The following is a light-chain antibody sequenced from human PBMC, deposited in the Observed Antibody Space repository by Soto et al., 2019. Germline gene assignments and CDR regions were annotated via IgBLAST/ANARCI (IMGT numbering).Light chain of an antibody. Sequence: QSLLNQPASVSGSPRHSLTIFCTETSSDVGGYNYVSWYQQHPGKAPKFMIYDVSNRPSGVSNRFSGSKSGNTASLTISGLQAEDEADYYCCSYTTSNNRQIVFGTGT. V-gene: IGLV2-14*01. CDR3: CSYTTSNNRQIV. CDR2: DVS. CDR1: SSDVGGYNY. J-gene: IGLJ1*01.